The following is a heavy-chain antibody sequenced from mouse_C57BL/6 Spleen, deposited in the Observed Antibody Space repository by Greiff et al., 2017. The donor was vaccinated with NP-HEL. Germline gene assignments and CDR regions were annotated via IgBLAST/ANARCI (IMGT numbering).Heavy chain of an antibody. J-gene: IGHJ3*01. Sequence: EVKLVESGGGLVKPGGSLKLSCAASGFTFSSYAMSWVRQTPEKRLEWVATISDGGSYTYYPDNVKGRFTISRDNAKNNLYLQMSHLKSEDTVMYYCARDSTMVTTDAFAYWGQGTLVTVSA. V-gene: IGHV5-4*01. D-gene: IGHD2-2*01. CDR3: ARDSTMVTTDAFAY. CDR1: GFTFSSYA. CDR2: ISDGGSYT.